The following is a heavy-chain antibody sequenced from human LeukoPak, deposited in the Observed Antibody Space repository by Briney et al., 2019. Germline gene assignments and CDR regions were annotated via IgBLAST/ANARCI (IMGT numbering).Heavy chain of an antibody. J-gene: IGHJ2*01. Sequence: PSETLALTCTVWGGSFSSYYWSWLRQPAAKALEGMVRIYSSWSTNYTPSLKSRVTMSVDTSKNQFSLKLSSVTAADTAVYYCARSLWDSLSFWYFDLWGRGTLVTVSS. CDR1: GGSFSSYY. V-gene: IGHV4-4*07. CDR2: IYSSWST. D-gene: IGHD1-26*01. CDR3: ARSLWDSLSFWYFDL.